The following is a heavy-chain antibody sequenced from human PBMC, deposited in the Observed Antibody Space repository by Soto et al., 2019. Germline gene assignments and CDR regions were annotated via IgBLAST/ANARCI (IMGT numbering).Heavy chain of an antibody. CDR3: VREGDGVYYYYGMDV. D-gene: IGHD3-10*01. V-gene: IGHV1-18*01. J-gene: IGHJ6*02. Sequence: QVQLVQSGDEVKKPGASVKVSCKASGYTFTNYGISWVRQAPGQGLEWMGWINGYNGNTGYTQKIQGRLTMTADTSTATAYMELRSLRSDDTAVYYGVREGDGVYYYYGMDVWGQGTTVIVSS. CDR1: GYTFTNYG. CDR2: INGYNGNT.